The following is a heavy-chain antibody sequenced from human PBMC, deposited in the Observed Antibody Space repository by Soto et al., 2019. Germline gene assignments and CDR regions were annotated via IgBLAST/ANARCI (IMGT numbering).Heavy chain of an antibody. V-gene: IGHV3-20*04. CDR2: INWNGGTT. CDR1: GFTFDDYG. J-gene: IGHJ4*02. CDR3: AKSQSPVVRGVIEAFDY. D-gene: IGHD3-10*01. Sequence: PGGSLRLSCIASGFTFDDYGMSWVRQVPGKGLEWVSGINWNGGTTHYADSLKGRFTISRDNAWNSLYLQMNGLRDEDSALYYCAKSQSPVVRGVIEAFDYWGQGT.